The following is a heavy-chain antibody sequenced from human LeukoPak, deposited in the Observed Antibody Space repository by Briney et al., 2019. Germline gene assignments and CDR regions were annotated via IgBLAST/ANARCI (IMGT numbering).Heavy chain of an antibody. V-gene: IGHV4-61*01. Sequence: SETLSLTCTVSGGSVSSGSYYWSWIRQPPGKDLEWMGYTYSSGGTNYNPSLKSRVTISVDTSKNQFSLKLSSVTAADTAVYYCARAIRISGYSSGWYGYYFDYWGQGTLVTVSS. CDR3: ARAIRISGYSSGWYGYYFDY. J-gene: IGHJ4*02. CDR2: TYSSGGT. D-gene: IGHD6-19*01. CDR1: GGSVSSGSYY.